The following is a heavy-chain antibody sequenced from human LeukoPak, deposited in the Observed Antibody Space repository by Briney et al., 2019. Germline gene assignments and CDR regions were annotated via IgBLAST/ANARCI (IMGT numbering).Heavy chain of an antibody. J-gene: IGHJ4*02. CDR3: ARTYYYGSGRYFDY. D-gene: IGHD3-10*01. CDR1: GGSLSSYY. CDR2: IYKSGST. Sequence: SDTLSLTCTVSGGSLSSYYWSWLRQPPGKGLEWIGHIYKSGSTNYNPSLKSRVTVSVDTSKNQFSLKLSSVAAADTAVYYCARTYYYGSGRYFDYWGQGTLVTVSS. V-gene: IGHV4-59*07.